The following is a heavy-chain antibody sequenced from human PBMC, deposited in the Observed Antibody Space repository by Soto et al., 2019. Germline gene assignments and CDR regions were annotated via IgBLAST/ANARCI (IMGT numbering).Heavy chain of an antibody. Sequence: QVQLVQSGAEVKKPGASVKVSCKASGYTFTSYGISWVRQAPGQGLEWMGWISAYNGNTNYAQKLQGRVTMTTDTSTSTAYMELRSRRSDDTAVYYCARVSGGGYCTNGVCDSRPLHYWGQGTLVTVSS. V-gene: IGHV1-18*01. D-gene: IGHD2-8*01. CDR2: ISAYNGNT. CDR1: GYTFTSYG. CDR3: ARVSGGGYCTNGVCDSRPLHY. J-gene: IGHJ4*02.